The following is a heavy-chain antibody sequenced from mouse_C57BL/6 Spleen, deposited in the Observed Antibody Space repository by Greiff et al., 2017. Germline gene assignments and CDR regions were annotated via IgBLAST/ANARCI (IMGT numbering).Heavy chain of an antibody. D-gene: IGHD2-2*01. CDR1: GYTFTSYW. CDR3: ARGGSMVTTAVDY. V-gene: IGHV1-69*01. CDR2: IDPSDSYT. Sequence: QVQLQQSGAELVMPGASVKLSCKASGYTFTSYWMHWVKQRPGQGLEWIGEIDPSDSYTNYNQKFKGKSTLTVDKSSSTAYMQLSSLTSEDSAVYYCARGGSMVTTAVDYWGQGTTLTVSS. J-gene: IGHJ2*01.